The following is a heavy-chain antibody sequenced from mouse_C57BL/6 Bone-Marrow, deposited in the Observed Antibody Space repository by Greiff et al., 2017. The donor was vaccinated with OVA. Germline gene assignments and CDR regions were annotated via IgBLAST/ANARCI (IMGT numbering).Heavy chain of an antibody. CDR2: ISSSSSTI. CDR3: AKFAY. V-gene: IGHV5-17*01. Sequence: VQLKESGGGLVQPGGSLKLSCAASGFTFSDYGMHWVRQAPEKGLEWVAYISSSSSTIYYADTVKGRFTISRYNAKNTLFLQMTSLRSEDTAMYYCAKFAYWGQGTLVTVSA. CDR1: GFTFSDYG. J-gene: IGHJ3*01.